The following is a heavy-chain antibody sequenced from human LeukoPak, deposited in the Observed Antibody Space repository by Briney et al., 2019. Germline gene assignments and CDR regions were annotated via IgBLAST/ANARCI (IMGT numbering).Heavy chain of an antibody. D-gene: IGHD3-22*01. J-gene: IGHJ4*02. CDR3: ARGHYYDSSGYSY. Sequence: KFQGSVTITRDTSASTAYMELSSLRSEDTAVYYCARGHYYDSSGYSYWGQGTLVTVSS. V-gene: IGHV1-3*01.